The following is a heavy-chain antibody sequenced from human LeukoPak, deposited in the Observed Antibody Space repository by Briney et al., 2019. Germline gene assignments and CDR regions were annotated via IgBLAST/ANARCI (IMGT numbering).Heavy chain of an antibody. CDR3: ARDEIPDCGGDCYSAPVDY. CDR1: GFTFSSYG. J-gene: IGHJ4*02. D-gene: IGHD2-21*02. CDR2: IGSSSSYI. V-gene: IGHV3-21*01. Sequence: GGSLRLSCAASGFTFSSYGMNWVRQAPGKGLEWVSSIGSSSSYIYYADSVKGRFTISRGNAKNSLYLQMNSLRAEDTAVYYCARDEIPDCGGDCYSAPVDYWGQGTLVTVSS.